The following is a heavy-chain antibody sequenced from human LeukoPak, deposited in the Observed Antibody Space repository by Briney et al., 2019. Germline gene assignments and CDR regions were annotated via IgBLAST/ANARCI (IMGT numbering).Heavy chain of an antibody. CDR1: GGSFSGYY. CDR3: ARGPPRRLLWFGELLYSASFDY. J-gene: IGHJ4*02. V-gene: IGHV4-34*01. CDR2: INHSGST. Sequence: SETLSLTCAVYGGSFSGYYWSWIRQLPGKGLEWIGEINHSGSTNYNPSLKSRVTISVDTSKNQFSLKLSSVTAADTAVYYCARGPPRRLLWFGELLYSASFDYWGQGTLVTVSS. D-gene: IGHD3-10*01.